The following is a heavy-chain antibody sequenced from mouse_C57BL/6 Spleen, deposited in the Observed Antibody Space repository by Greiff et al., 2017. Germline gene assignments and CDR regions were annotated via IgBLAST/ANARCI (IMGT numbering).Heavy chain of an antibody. D-gene: IGHD2-12*01. CDR1: GYTFTSYW. V-gene: IGHV1-50*01. CDR3: ARWGVTTHAMDD. CDR2: IDPSDSYT. Sequence: QVQLKQPGAELVKPGASVKLSCKASGYTFTSYWMQWVKQRPGQGLEWIGEIDPSDSYTNYNQKFKGKATLTVDTSSSTAYMQLSSLTSEDSAVYYCARWGVTTHAMDDWGQGTSVTVSS. J-gene: IGHJ4*01.